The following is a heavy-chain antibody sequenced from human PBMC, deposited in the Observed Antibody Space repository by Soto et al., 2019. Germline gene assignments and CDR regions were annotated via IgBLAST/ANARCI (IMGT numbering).Heavy chain of an antibody. CDR2: ISYDGSNK. D-gene: IGHD3-10*01. CDR1: GFTFSSYG. J-gene: IGHJ6*02. V-gene: IGHV3-30*18. CDR3: AKDAPGSGSYYKYYYYGMDV. Sequence: ESGGGVVQPGRSLRLSCAASGFTFSSYGMHWVRQAPGKGLEWVAVISYDGSNKYYADSVKGRFTISRDNSKNTLYLQMNSLRAEDTAVYYCAKDAPGSGSYYKYYYYGMDVWGQGTTVTVSS.